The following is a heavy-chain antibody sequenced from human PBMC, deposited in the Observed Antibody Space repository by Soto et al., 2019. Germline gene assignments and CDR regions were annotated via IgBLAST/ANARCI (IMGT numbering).Heavy chain of an antibody. V-gene: IGHV4-31*03. CDR2: IYYSGST. CDR3: ARATGGRDDYAAAFDI. CDR1: GGSISSGGYY. J-gene: IGHJ3*02. D-gene: IGHD4-17*01. Sequence: QVQLQESGPGLVKPSQTLSLTCTVSGGSISSGGYYWSWIRQHPGKGLEWIGYIYYSGSTYYNPSLKSRVTISVDTSKNQFSLKLSSVTAADTAVYYCARATGGRDDYAAAFDIWGQGTMVTVSS.